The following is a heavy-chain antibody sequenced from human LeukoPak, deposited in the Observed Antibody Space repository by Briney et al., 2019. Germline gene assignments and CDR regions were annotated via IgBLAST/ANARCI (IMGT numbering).Heavy chain of an antibody. CDR1: GGSISTSNYY. Sequence: PSETLSLTCTVSGGSISTSNYYWGWIRQPPGKGLEWIGNIFYSGSTYYNPSLKSRVTISVDTSKNQFSLKLSSVTAADTAVYYCARHAYSYGYQSDYWGQGTLVTVSS. CDR3: ARHAYSYGYQSDY. D-gene: IGHD5-18*01. CDR2: IFYSGST. V-gene: IGHV4-39*01. J-gene: IGHJ4*02.